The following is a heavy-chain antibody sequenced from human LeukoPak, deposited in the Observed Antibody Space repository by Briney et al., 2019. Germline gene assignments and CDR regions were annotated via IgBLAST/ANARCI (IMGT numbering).Heavy chain of an antibody. Sequence: PSETLSLTCTVSGGSLSTYYWSWIRQPPGKGLEWIGYIYTSGSTNYNPSLKSRVTISVVTSKNQFSLKLTSVTAADTAVYYCARQSAISGYPFDYWGQGTLVTVSS. D-gene: IGHD3-22*01. V-gene: IGHV4-4*09. CDR2: IYTSGST. J-gene: IGHJ4*02. CDR1: GGSLSTYY. CDR3: ARQSAISGYPFDY.